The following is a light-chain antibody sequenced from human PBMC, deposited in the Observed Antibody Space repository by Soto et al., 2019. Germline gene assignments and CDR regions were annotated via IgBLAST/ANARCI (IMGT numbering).Light chain of an antibody. CDR3: QDYNSYPWT. J-gene: IGKJ1*01. Sequence: DIQITHSPTTLSASVRDSVTITFQDNQTITTWFAWYQQKQAKASKQLIFKASTLESGVPSRFSGSRSGTEFTLTTSTLQPADFATSYCQDYNSYPWTFGLGTKV. CDR2: KAS. CDR1: QTITTW. V-gene: IGKV1-5*03.